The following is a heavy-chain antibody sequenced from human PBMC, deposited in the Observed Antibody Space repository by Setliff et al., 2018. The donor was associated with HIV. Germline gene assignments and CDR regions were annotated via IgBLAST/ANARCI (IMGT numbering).Heavy chain of an antibody. Sequence: TLSLTCTVSGGSISGFYWNWIRQSAGKGLQWIGRIYDSGSTKYNPSFERRVTISGVPSKNQFSLRLSSVTAADTAIYYCARGRDSVLTPFDYWGQGTLVTVSS. D-gene: IGHD3-10*01. CDR1: GGSISGFY. CDR3: ARGRDSVLTPFDY. CDR2: IYDSGST. V-gene: IGHV4-4*07. J-gene: IGHJ4*02.